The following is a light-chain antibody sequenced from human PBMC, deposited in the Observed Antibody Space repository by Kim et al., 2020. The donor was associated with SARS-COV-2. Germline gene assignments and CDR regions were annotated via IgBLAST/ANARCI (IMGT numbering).Light chain of an antibody. Sequence: RSCTSSCTGTSSDVGGYNYVSWYQQHPGKGPKLLLYDVSKRPSGVPDRFSGSKSGNTASLTVSGLQAEDEADYYCCSYAGSYSVVFGGGAQLTVL. CDR2: DVS. V-gene: IGLV2-11*01. CDR1: SSDVGGYNY. J-gene: IGLJ2*01. CDR3: CSYAGSYSVV.